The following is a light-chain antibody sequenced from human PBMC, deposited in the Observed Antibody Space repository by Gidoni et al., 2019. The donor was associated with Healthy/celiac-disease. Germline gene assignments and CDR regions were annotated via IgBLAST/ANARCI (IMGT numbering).Light chain of an antibody. CDR2: DAS. V-gene: IGKV3-11*01. CDR1: QSVSSY. Sequence: EIVLTQYPATLSLSPGERATLSCRASQSVSSYLAWYQQKPGQAPRLLIYDASTRATGIPARFSGSGSGTDFTLTISSLEPEDFAVYYCQQRSNWPPYTFGQXTKLEIK. CDR3: QQRSNWPPYT. J-gene: IGKJ2*01.